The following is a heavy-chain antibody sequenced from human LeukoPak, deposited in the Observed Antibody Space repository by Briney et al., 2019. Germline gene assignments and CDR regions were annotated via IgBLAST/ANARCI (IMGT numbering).Heavy chain of an antibody. CDR3: ASGSGSYRTPYYYMDV. CDR1: GFTVSSNY. J-gene: IGHJ6*03. D-gene: IGHD3-10*01. Sequence: GGSLRLSCAASGFTVSSNYMSWVRQAPGKGLEWDSIIYSGGSTNYADSVKGRFSISRDNSKNTLYVQMNSLRVEDTAVYYCASGSGSYRTPYYYMDVWGKGTTVTVSS. V-gene: IGHV3-53*01. CDR2: IYSGGST.